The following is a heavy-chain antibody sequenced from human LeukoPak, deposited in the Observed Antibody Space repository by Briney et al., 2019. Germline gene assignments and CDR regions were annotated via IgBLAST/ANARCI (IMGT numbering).Heavy chain of an antibody. CDR2: IYLSGSS. J-gene: IGHJ5*02. CDR1: SGSISNYY. Sequence: PSETLSLTCTVSSGSISNYYWNWIRQPAGKGLEWIGRIYLSGSSNYNPSLKSRVTMSLDTSENQFSLQLNSVTPEDTAVYYCARNARLGSGELSFAPFKDWFGPWGQGTLVTVSS. D-gene: IGHD3-16*02. CDR3: ARNARLGSGELSFAPFKDWFGP. V-gene: IGHV4-4*07.